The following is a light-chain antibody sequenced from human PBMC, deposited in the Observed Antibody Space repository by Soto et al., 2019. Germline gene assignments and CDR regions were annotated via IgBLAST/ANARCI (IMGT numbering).Light chain of an antibody. CDR2: DAS. J-gene: IGKJ1*01. Sequence: EIVLTQSPTTLSFSPWERSTLSFMASQSVSSYLAWYQQKPGQAPMLLIYDASNRATGIPARFSGSGSGTDFTLTISSLEPEDFAVYYCQQRSNWPRTFGQGTKVDIK. V-gene: IGKV3-11*01. CDR1: QSVSSY. CDR3: QQRSNWPRT.